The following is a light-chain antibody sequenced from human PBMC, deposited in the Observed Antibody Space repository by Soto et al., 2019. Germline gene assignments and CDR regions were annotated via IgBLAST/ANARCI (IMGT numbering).Light chain of an antibody. V-gene: IGLV2-14*01. Sequence: QSVLAQPASVSGPPGQSITISCTGTTSDLAGYNYVSWYQQYPGKAPKLMIYEVINRSSGVSNRFSGSKSANSASLTISGLQAEDEADYYCSSYTTTDTYVFGTGTKV. CDR1: TSDLAGYNY. CDR2: EVI. J-gene: IGLJ1*01. CDR3: SSYTTTDTYV.